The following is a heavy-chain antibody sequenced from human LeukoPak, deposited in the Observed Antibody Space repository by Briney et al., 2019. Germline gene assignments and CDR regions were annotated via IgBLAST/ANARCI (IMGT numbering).Heavy chain of an antibody. Sequence: SVKVSCKASGDTFSSFALNWVRQTPGQGLEWMGGFIPIIDTENYAQKFQGRLTNLADKSSDTGFMELHSLRFDDTAVYYCASGNAHDSWGQGTLVTVSS. CDR2: FIPIIDTE. V-gene: IGHV1-69*06. CDR1: GDTFSSFA. J-gene: IGHJ4*02. CDR3: ASGNAHDS.